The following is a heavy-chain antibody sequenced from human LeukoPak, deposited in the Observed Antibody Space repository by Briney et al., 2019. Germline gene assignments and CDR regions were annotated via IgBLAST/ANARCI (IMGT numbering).Heavy chain of an antibody. Sequence: GGSLRLSCAASGFTFSSYAVSWVRQAPGKGLEWVSAISGSGGSTYHADSVKGRFTISRDNSKNTLYLQMNSLRAEDTAVYYCANPPGWEQHWGQGTLVTVSS. CDR2: ISGSGGST. D-gene: IGHD1-26*01. CDR3: ANPPGWEQH. V-gene: IGHV3-23*01. J-gene: IGHJ4*02. CDR1: GFTFSSYA.